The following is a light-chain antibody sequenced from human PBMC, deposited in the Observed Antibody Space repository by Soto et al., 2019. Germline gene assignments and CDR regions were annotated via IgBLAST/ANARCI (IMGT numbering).Light chain of an antibody. V-gene: IGKV3-11*01. J-gene: IGKJ1*01. CDR3: VQRSTWPWT. CDR1: QGVSNY. Sequence: IVLTQSPATLSLSPGARATLSCMAGQGVSNYLAWYQQKPGQAPRLLIYDTFNRATGIPARFSGSVSGTDFTLTISSLEPEDLAVYFCVQRSTWPWTSGQGTKVDIK. CDR2: DTF.